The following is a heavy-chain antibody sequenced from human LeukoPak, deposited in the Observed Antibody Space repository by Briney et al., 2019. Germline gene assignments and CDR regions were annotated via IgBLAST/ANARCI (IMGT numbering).Heavy chain of an antibody. CDR1: GLTLRNYW. CDR3: ARYSSSSGGASYYLDY. D-gene: IGHD6-6*01. CDR2: ISGDGSVT. J-gene: IGHJ4*01. V-gene: IGHV3-74*01. Sequence: PGGSLRLSCAASGLTLRNYWMHWVRQVPGKRLVWVSRISGDGSVTNYADSVKGRFTISRDNAKNTLFLQINSLRAEDTAVYYCARYSSSSGGASYYLDYWGHGTLVTVSS.